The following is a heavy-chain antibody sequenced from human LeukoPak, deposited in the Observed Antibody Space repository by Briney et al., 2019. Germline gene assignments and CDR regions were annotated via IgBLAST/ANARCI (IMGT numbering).Heavy chain of an antibody. CDR3: ARSYSSSWYVY. CDR1: GFTFSSYG. CDR2: IWYDGSNK. D-gene: IGHD6-13*01. V-gene: IGHV3-33*01. Sequence: GGSLRLSCAASGFTFSSYGMHWVRQAPGKGLEWVAVIWYDGSNKYYADSVRGRFTISRDNSKNTLYLQMNSLRAEDTAVYYCARSYSSSWYVYWGQGTLVTVSS. J-gene: IGHJ4*02.